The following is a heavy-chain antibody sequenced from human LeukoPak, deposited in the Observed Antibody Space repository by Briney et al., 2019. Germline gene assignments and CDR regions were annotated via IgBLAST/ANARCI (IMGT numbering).Heavy chain of an antibody. CDR2: INPNSGGT. CDR1: GYTFTGYY. Sequence: ASVKVSCKASGYTFTGYYMHWVRQAPGQGLEWMGWINPNSGGTNYAQKFQGRVTMTRDTSVSTAYMELSRLRSDDTAVYYCARDPSQVVVTAAATLDYWGQGTLVTVSS. CDR3: ARDPSQVVVTAAATLDY. V-gene: IGHV1-2*02. D-gene: IGHD2-21*02. J-gene: IGHJ4*02.